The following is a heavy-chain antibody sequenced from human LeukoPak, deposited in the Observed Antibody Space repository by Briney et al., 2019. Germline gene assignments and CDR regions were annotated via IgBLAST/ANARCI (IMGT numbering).Heavy chain of an antibody. CDR1: GGSISSYY. D-gene: IGHD3-3*01. Sequence: SETLSLTCTVSGGSISSYYWSWIRQPPGKGLEWIGYIYYSGSTNYNPSLKSRATISVDTSKNQFSLKLSSVTAADTAVYYCARASPQYYDFWSGYYPLGHYYYMDVWGKGTTVTVSS. CDR2: IYYSGST. V-gene: IGHV4-59*01. CDR3: ARASPQYYDFWSGYYPLGHYYYMDV. J-gene: IGHJ6*03.